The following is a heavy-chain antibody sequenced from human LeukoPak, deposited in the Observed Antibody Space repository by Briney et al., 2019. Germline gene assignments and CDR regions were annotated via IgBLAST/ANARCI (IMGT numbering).Heavy chain of an antibody. CDR1: GFPFSSYG. V-gene: IGHV3-30*02. J-gene: IGHJ5*02. CDR3: ASPRYYYDSSGYLAS. CDR2: IPYDGSDK. D-gene: IGHD3-22*01. Sequence: GGSLRLSCAASGFPFSSYGMHWVRQAPGKGLEWVAFIPYDGSDKFYADSVKGRFTISRDNSKDTLYLQMNSLRAEDTAVYYCASPRYYYDSSGYLASWGQGTLVTVSS.